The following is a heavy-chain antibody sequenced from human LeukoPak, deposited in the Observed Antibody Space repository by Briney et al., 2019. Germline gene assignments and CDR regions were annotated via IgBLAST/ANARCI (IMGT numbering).Heavy chain of an antibody. CDR1: GFTFSSYG. J-gene: IGHJ6*03. Sequence: GGSLRLSCAASGFTFSSYGMSWVRQAPGKGLEWVSAISGSGGSTYYADSVKGRFTISRDNSKNTLYLQMNSLRAEDTAVYYCAKGAVVVTSYYYYYMDVWGKGTTVTISS. CDR2: ISGSGGST. D-gene: IGHD3-22*01. V-gene: IGHV3-23*01. CDR3: AKGAVVVTSYYYYYMDV.